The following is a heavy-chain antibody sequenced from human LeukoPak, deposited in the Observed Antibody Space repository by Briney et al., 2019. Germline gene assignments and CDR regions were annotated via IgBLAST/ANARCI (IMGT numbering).Heavy chain of an antibody. CDR1: GFTFSSYW. CDR3: EAATPGAFDY. CDR2: IKKEGSEK. J-gene: IGHJ4*02. Sequence: GGSLRLSCAASGFTFSSYWMSWVRQAPGKGREWVANIKKEGSEKYYVDSVKGRFTISRDNAKNSLYLQMNSLRAEDTAVYYCEAATPGAFDYWGQGTLVTVSS. V-gene: IGHV3-7*01. D-gene: IGHD2-15*01.